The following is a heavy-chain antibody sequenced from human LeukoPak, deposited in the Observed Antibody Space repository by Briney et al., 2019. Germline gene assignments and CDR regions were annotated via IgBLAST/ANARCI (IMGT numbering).Heavy chain of an antibody. CDR3: ARRKSRALFHPMGMDV. CDR1: GGSVSSGSYY. Sequence: SETLSLTCTVSGGSVSSGSYYWSWIRQPPGKGLEWIGYIYYSGSTNYNPSLKSRVTISVDTSKNQFSLKLSSVTAADTAVYYCARRKSRALFHPMGMDVWGQGTTVTVSS. D-gene: IGHD2-21*01. CDR2: IYYSGST. J-gene: IGHJ6*02. V-gene: IGHV4-61*01.